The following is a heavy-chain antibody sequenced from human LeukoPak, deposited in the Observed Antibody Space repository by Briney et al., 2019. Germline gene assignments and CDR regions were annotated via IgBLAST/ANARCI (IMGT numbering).Heavy chain of an antibody. CDR3: ARGSITMVRGFVDY. J-gene: IGHJ4*02. CDR2: INPNSGDT. CDR1: GYRFTGYY. V-gene: IGHV1-2*02. D-gene: IGHD3-10*01. Sequence: ASVKVSCKAFGYRFTGYYIHWVRQAPGQGLEWMGWINPNSGDTNSAQKFQGRVTMTRDTSISTAYVELSRLRSDDTAVYYCARGSITMVRGFVDYWGQGTLVTVSS.